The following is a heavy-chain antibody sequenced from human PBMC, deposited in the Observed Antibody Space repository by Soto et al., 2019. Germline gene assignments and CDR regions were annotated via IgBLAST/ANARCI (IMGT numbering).Heavy chain of an antibody. CDR3: ARGVPVSSSGWYHGVGDYYYYGMDV. CDR2: ISAYNGNT. D-gene: IGHD6-19*01. J-gene: IGHJ6*02. V-gene: IGHV1-18*01. Sequence: ASVKVSCKASGYTFTSYGISWVRQAPGQGLEWMGWISAYNGNTNYAQKLQGRVTMTTDTSTSTVYMELRSLRSDDTAVYYCARGVPVSSSGWYHGVGDYYYYGMDVWGQGTTVTVSS. CDR1: GYTFTSYG.